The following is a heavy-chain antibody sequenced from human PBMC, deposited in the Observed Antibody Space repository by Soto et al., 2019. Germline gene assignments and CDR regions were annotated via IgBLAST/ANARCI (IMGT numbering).Heavy chain of an antibody. CDR1: GGSISSYY. D-gene: IGHD2-15*01. CDR3: ARAPPTRHYHYYGMDV. Sequence: PSETLSLTCTVSGGSISSYYWSWIRQPPGKGLEWIGYIYYSGSTNYNPSLKSRVTISVDTSKNQFSLKLSSVTAADTAVYYCARAPPTRHYHYYGMDVWGQGTTVTVSS. CDR2: IYYSGST. J-gene: IGHJ6*02. V-gene: IGHV4-59*01.